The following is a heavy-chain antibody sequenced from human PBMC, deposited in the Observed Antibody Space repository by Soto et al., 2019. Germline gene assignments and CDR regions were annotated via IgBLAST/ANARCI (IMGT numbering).Heavy chain of an antibody. D-gene: IGHD2-15*01. CDR2: IYSGGST. CDR1: GFTVSSNY. Sequence: EVQLVESGGGLVQPGGSLRLSCAASGFTVSSNYMSWVRQAPGKGLEWVSVIYSGGSTYYADSVKGRFTISRDNSDTTLYLHMHSLRAEATAVYYCARTCSGGPCSFDYWGQGTLVTVSS. J-gene: IGHJ4*02. CDR3: ARTCSGGPCSFDY. V-gene: IGHV3-66*01.